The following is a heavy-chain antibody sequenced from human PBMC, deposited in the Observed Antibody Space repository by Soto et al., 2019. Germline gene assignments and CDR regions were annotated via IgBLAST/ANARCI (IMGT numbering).Heavy chain of an antibody. V-gene: IGHV3-73*01. Sequence: GGSLRLSCAASGFTFSGSSMHWVRQASGKGLEWVGRIRSKGHNYATTYAASVKGRFTISRDDSKNTAYLQMNSLKTEDTAVYYCLPLMTTSLPDTPISVWGQGTLVTVSS. CDR2: IRSKGHNYAT. CDR3: LPLMTTSLPDTPISV. D-gene: IGHD3-16*01. J-gene: IGHJ4*02. CDR1: GFTFSGSS.